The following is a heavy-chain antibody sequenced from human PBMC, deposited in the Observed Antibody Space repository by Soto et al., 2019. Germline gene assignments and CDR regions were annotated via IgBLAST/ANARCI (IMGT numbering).Heavy chain of an antibody. CDR2: ISGSGGST. D-gene: IGHD3-3*01. CDR3: AKFFGFGVVITTFYYYYGMDV. CDR1: GFTFSSYA. V-gene: IGHV3-23*01. Sequence: EVQLLESGGGLVQPGGSLRLSCAASGFTFSSYAMSWVRQAPGKGLEWVSAISGSGGSTYYADSVKGRFTISRDNSKNTLYLPMNSLRAEDTALYYCAKFFGFGVVITTFYYYYGMDVWGQGTTVTVSS. J-gene: IGHJ6*02.